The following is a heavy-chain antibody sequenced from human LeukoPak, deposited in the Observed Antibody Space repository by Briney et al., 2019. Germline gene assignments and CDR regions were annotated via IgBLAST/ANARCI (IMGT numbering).Heavy chain of an antibody. V-gene: IGHV4-59*01. D-gene: IGHD1-26*01. CDR1: GGSISSYY. Sequence: SETLSLTCTVSGGSISSYYWSWIRQPPGKGLEYIGYVYYSGSTNYNPSLKSRVTISVDTSKNQFSLKLSSVTAADTAVYYCARAAGIVGATDAFDIWGQGTMVTVSS. CDR3: ARAAGIVGATDAFDI. J-gene: IGHJ3*02. CDR2: VYYSGST.